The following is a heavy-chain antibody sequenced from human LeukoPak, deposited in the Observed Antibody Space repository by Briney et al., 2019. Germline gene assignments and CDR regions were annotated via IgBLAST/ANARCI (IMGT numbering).Heavy chain of an antibody. Sequence: SETLSLTCTVYGGSFSGYYWIWIRQPPGKGLEWIGEINHSGSTNYNPSVKSRVTISVDTSKDQFSLKLSSVTAADTAVYYCARDYDSSGYYGNDAFDIWGQGTMVTVSS. D-gene: IGHD3-22*01. V-gene: IGHV4-34*01. CDR1: GGSFSGYY. CDR2: INHSGST. J-gene: IGHJ3*02. CDR3: ARDYDSSGYYGNDAFDI.